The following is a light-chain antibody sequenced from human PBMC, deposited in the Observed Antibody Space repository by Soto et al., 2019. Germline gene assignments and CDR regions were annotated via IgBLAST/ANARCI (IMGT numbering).Light chain of an antibody. CDR3: LQDYDYPYT. CDR1: QDIRSD. J-gene: IGKJ2*01. CDR2: AAS. Sequence: AIQMTQSPSSLSASVGDRVTITCRASQDIRSDLGWYQQKPGKAPKLLIHAASNLRSGVPSRFSGSGSGTDFTLTISSLQPADFATYYCLQDYDYPYTFGQGTKLEIK. V-gene: IGKV1-6*01.